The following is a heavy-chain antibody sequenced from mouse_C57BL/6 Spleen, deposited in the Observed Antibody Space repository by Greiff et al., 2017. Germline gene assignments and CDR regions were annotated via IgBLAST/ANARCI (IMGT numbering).Heavy chain of an antibody. CDR1: GFNIKDDY. Sequence: DVKLQESGAELVRPGASVKLSCTASGFNIKDDYMHWVKQRPEQGLEWIGWIDPENGDTEYASKFQGQATITADTSSNTAYLQLSSLTSEDTAVYYCTTGDGYYGGIYYYAMDYWGQGTSVTVSS. D-gene: IGHD2-3*01. CDR2: IDPENGDT. J-gene: IGHJ4*01. CDR3: TTGDGYYGGIYYYAMDY. V-gene: IGHV14-4*01.